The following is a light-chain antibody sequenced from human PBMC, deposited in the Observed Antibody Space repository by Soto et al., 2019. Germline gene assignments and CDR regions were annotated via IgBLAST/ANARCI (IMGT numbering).Light chain of an antibody. J-gene: IGLJ2*01. V-gene: IGLV4-69*01. CDR2: LNSDGSH. CDR1: SGHSNYA. Sequence: QPVLTQSPSASASLGASVKLTCTLSSGHSNYAIAWHQQQPEKGPRYLMKLNSDGSHSKGDGIPDRFSGSSSGAERSLTISSLQSEEEADYYCQTWGTGIVVFGGGTKVTVL. CDR3: QTWGTGIVV.